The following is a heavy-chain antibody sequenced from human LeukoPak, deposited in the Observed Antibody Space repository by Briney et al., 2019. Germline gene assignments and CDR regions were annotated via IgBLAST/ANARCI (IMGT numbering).Heavy chain of an antibody. J-gene: IGHJ4*02. CDR2: AYYRGST. Sequence: SETLSLTCTVSGGSISSYYWNWIRQPPGKGLEWIGYAYYRGSTNCNPPLKSRVTMSVDTSKNQFSLKLSSVTAADTAVYYCARSLMMGTYYFDYWGQGTLVTVSS. CDR1: GGSISSYY. V-gene: IGHV4-59*01. D-gene: IGHD3-16*01. CDR3: ARSLMMGTYYFDY.